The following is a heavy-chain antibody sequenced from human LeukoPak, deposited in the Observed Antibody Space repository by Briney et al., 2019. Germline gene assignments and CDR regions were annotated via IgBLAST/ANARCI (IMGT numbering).Heavy chain of an antibody. Sequence: SETLSLTCAVYGGSFSGYYWGWIRQPPGKGLEWIGSIYHSGSTYYNPSLKSRVTISVDTSKNQFSLKLSSVTAADTAVYYCAREPSGSYRPDAFDIWGQGTMVTVSS. CDR1: GGSFSGYY. CDR3: AREPSGSYRPDAFDI. D-gene: IGHD1-26*01. CDR2: IYHSGST. J-gene: IGHJ3*02. V-gene: IGHV4-38-2*02.